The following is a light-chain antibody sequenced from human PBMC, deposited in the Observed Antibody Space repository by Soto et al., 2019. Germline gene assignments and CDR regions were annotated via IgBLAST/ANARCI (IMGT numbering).Light chain of an antibody. J-gene: IGKJ1*01. Sequence: IVLTQYHGTLSLPHGERATLSCRASQSVSNNYLAWYQQKPGQAPRLLIYGASNRATGIPDRLSGSGSGTDFTLTISRLEPEDFAVYYCQQYGSSGTFAQGTKVDIK. V-gene: IGKV3-20*01. CDR3: QQYGSSGT. CDR1: QSVSNNY. CDR2: GAS.